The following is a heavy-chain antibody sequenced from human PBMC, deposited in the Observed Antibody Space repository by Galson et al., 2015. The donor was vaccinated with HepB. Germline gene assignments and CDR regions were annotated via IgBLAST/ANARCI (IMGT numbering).Heavy chain of an antibody. D-gene: IGHD6-13*01. CDR3: ARGTPAAGSTFYYYYGMDV. CDR1: GFTFSSYA. CDR2: ISYDGSNE. Sequence: SLRLSCAASGFTFSSYAMHWVRQAPGKGLEWVAGISYDGSNEYSADSVKGRCTISRDNSKNTLYLQMNSLRPEDTAIYYCARGTPAAGSTFYYYYGMDVWGQGTTVTVSS. J-gene: IGHJ6*02. V-gene: IGHV3-30*04.